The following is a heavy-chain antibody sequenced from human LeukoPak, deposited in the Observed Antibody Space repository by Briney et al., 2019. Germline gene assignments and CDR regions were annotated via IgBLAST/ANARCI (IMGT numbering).Heavy chain of an antibody. CDR1: GGTFSSYA. CDR2: IIPMFGTS. V-gene: IGHV1-69*01. CDR3: ARSPSGYSGYDPVYY. D-gene: IGHD5-12*01. J-gene: IGHJ4*02. Sequence: SVKVSCRASGGTFSSYAISWVRQAPGQGLEWMGGIIPMFGTSNYAQKFQGRVTMTADESTSTVYMELSSLKSEDTAVYYCARSPSGYSGYDPVYYWGQGTLVTVSS.